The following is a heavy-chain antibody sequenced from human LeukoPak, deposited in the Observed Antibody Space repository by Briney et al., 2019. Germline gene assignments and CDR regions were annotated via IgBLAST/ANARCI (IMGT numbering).Heavy chain of an antibody. CDR3: AKVAYYDILTGYMYYFDY. J-gene: IGHJ4*02. CDR1: GFTFSSYA. CDR2: ISGSGGST. Sequence: PGGSLRLSCAASGFTFSSYARRWVRQAPGKGLEWVSAISGSGGSTYYADSVKGRFTISRDNSKNTLYLQMNSLRAEDTAVYYCAKVAYYDILTGYMYYFDYWGQGTLVTVSS. D-gene: IGHD3-9*01. V-gene: IGHV3-23*01.